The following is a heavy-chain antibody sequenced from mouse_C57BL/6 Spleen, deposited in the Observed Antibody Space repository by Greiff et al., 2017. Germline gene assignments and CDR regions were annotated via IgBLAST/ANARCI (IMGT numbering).Heavy chain of an antibody. CDR1: GFTFSSYG. J-gene: IGHJ3*01. V-gene: IGHV5-4*01. Sequence: EVKLMESGGDLVKPGGSLKLSCAASGFTFSSYGMSWVRQTPDKRLEWVATISDGGSYTYYPDNVKGRFTISRDNAKNNLYLQMSHLKSEDTAMYYCAREGGLYVAAWFAYWGQGTLVTVSA. CDR3: AREGGLYVAAWFAY. CDR2: ISDGGSYT. D-gene: IGHD2-3*01.